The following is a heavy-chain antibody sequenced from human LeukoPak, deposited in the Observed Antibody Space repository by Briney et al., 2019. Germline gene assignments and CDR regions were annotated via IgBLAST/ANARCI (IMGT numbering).Heavy chain of an antibody. CDR3: ARDVVVTSSPDAFDI. CDR2: ISNSGTT. J-gene: IGHJ3*02. CDR1: GDSVTSGGYF. D-gene: IGHD2-21*02. Sequence: SQTLSLTCTVSGDSVTSGGYFWTWIRQPPGKGLEWIGYISNSGTTSYNPSLKSQVSISVDTSNNQFSLRLSSVTAADTAVYYCARDVVVTSSPDAFDIWGQGTMVTVSS. V-gene: IGHV4-31*01.